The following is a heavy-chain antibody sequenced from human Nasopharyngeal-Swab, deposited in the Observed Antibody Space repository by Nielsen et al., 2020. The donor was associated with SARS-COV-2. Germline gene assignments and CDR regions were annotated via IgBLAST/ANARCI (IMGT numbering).Heavy chain of an antibody. CDR3: ADPPFSEY. CDR1: GFTFSNHD. Sequence: GESLKISCAASGFTFSNHDMTWVRQAPGKGLEWVSTISGSGGSTNYADSVKGRFTISRDNSKSTLYLQMNSLRADDTALYYCADPPFSEYWGQGTLVTVSS. J-gene: IGHJ4*02. CDR2: ISGSGGST. V-gene: IGHV3-23*01.